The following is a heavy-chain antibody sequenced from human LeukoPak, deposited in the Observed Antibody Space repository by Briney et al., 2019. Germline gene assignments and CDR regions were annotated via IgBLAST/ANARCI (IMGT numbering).Heavy chain of an antibody. CDR1: GFTFSSYG. CDR2: ISGSGGST. CDR3: AKDPDYYGSGSIDY. V-gene: IGHV3-23*01. D-gene: IGHD3-10*01. Sequence: GGSLRLSCAASGFTFSSYGMSWVRQAPGKGLEWVSAISGSGGSTYYADSVKGRFTISRDNSKNTLYLQMNSLRAEDTAVYYCAKDPDYYGSGSIDYWGQGTLVTVSS. J-gene: IGHJ4*02.